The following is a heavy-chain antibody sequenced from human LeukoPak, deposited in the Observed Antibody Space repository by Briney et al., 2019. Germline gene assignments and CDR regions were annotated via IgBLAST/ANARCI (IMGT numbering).Heavy chain of an antibody. J-gene: IGHJ4*02. CDR3: ARDGGIFGVGNFDY. CDR1: GFTFSSYW. V-gene: IGHV3-7*01. Sequence: GGSLRLSCAASGFTFSSYWMSWVRQAPGKGLEWVANIKKDGSEKYYVDSVKGRFTISRDNAKNSLYLQMNSLRAEDTAVYYCARDGGIFGVGNFDYWGQGTLVTVSS. CDR2: IKKDGSEK. D-gene: IGHD3-3*01.